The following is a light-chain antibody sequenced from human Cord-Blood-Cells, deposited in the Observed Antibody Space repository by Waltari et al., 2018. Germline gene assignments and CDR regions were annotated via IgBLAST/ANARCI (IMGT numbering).Light chain of an antibody. CDR3: SSYTSSSTWV. CDR2: DVS. CDR1: SSDVGGYNY. J-gene: IGLJ3*02. V-gene: IGLV2-14*01. Sequence: QSALTQPASVSGSTGQSITISCTGTSSDVGGYNYVPWYQQPPGKAPKLMIYDVSNRPSGVSNRFSGSKSGNTASLTISGLQAEDEADYYCSSYTSSSTWVFGGGTKLTVL.